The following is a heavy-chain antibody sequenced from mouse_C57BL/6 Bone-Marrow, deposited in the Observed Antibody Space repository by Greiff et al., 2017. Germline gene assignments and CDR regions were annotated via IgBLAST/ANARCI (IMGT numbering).Heavy chain of an antibody. J-gene: IGHJ4*01. CDR3: ARERLLGDY. Sequence: EVKLQESGPGLVKPSQTVFLTCTVTGISITTGNYRWSWIRPFPGNKLEWIGYIYYSGTITYNPSLTSRTTITRDTPKNQFFLEMNSLTAEDTATYYRARERLLGDYWGQGTSVTVSS. V-gene: IGHV3-5*01. CDR2: IYYSGTI. CDR1: GISITTGNYR. D-gene: IGHD3-2*02.